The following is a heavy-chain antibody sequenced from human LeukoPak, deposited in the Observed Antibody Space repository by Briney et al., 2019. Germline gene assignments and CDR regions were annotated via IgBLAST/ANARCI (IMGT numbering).Heavy chain of an antibody. D-gene: IGHD2-2*01. V-gene: IGHV1-2*02. J-gene: IGHJ5*02. CDR3: VREYCSSTSCFNWFDP. CDR1: GYTFTGYY. CDR2: INPNSGGT. Sequence: ASVKVSCKASGYTFTGYYMHWVRQAPGQGLEWMGWINPNSGGTNYAQKFQGRVTMTRDTSISTAYMELSRLRSDDTAVYYCVREYCSSTSCFNWFDPWGQGTLVTVSS.